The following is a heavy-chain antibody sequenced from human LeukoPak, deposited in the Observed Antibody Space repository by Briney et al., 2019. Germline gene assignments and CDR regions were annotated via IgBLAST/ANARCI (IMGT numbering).Heavy chain of an antibody. D-gene: IGHD4-23*01. CDR2: IKQDGSEK. CDR1: GFTFSSYW. J-gene: IGHJ4*02. CDR3: ARVWPYGGNDDLAFDY. V-gene: IGHV3-7*03. Sequence: GGSLRLSCAASGFTFSSYWMSWVRQAPVKGLEWVANIKQDGSEKYYVDSVKGRFTISRDNAKNSLYLQMNSLRAEDTAVYYCARVWPYGGNDDLAFDYWGQGTLVTVSS.